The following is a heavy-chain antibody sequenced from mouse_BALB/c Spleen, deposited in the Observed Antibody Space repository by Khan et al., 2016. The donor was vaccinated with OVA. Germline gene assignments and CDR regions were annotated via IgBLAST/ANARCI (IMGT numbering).Heavy chain of an antibody. Sequence: EVQLQESGAELVKPGASVTLSCTASGFNIKDTYLHWVNQRPEQGLEWVGRIDPENGYVKYDPKFQGKATITADTSSSTVYLQLSSLTSEDTAGYYCDRSTYYGGSYWGQGTLVTVS. CDR3: DRSTYYGGSY. CDR2: IDPENGYV. CDR1: GFNIKDTY. J-gene: IGHJ3*01. D-gene: IGHD1-1*01. V-gene: IGHV14-3*02.